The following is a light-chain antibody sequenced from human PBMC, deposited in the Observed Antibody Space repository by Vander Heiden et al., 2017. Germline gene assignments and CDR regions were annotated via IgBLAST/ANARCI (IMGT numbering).Light chain of an antibody. CDR1: QLGNKY. CDR3: QVWDGTTAWV. Sequence: SYELTPPPSVSASPGQTATITCAGDQLGNKYACWYQQKPGQSPVLVIYQDTKRPSGITERFSGSNSGNTATLTISGTQAMDEADYYCQVWDGTTAWVFGGGTKLTVL. J-gene: IGLJ3*02. CDR2: QDT. V-gene: IGLV3-1*01.